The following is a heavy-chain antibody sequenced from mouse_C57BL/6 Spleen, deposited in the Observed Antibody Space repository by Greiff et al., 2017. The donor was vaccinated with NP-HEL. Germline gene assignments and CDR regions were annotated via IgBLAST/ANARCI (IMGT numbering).Heavy chain of an antibody. J-gene: IGHJ3*01. V-gene: IGHV1-42*01. CDR2: INPSTGGT. CDR1: GYSFTGYY. D-gene: IGHD2-4*01. Sequence: EVKLQESGPELVKPGASVKISCKASGYSFTGYYMNWVKQSPEKSLEWIGEINPSTGGTTYNQKFKAKATLTVDKSSSTAYMQLKSLTSEDSAVYYCASPPDYDAGFAYWGQGTLVTVSA. CDR3: ASPPDYDAGFAY.